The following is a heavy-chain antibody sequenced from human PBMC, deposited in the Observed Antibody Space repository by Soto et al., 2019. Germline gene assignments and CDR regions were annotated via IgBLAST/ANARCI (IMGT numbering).Heavy chain of an antibody. J-gene: IGHJ5*02. CDR1: GYTFTSYG. CDR2: INAANGDT. CDR3: VRRHVSATGIDWFDP. Sequence: GASVKVSCKASGYTFTSYGIHWVRQAPGQRLEWVGWINAANGDTKYSPKFQGRVTITRDTSASTAYMELSSLRSEDTAVYYCVRRHVSATGIDWFDPWGQGXLVTVYS. D-gene: IGHD6-13*01. V-gene: IGHV1-3*01.